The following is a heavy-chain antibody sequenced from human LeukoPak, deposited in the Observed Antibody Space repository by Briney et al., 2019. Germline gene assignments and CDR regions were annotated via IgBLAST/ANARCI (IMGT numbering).Heavy chain of an antibody. Sequence: GGSLRLSCVASEFTFGSYALSWVRQAPGKGLEWVSSTSGSGGGTYYADSVKGRFTISRDNSKNTLYLQMNSLRAEDTALYYCARSGINNFDYWGQGTLVTVSS. CDR2: TSGSGGGT. CDR3: ARSGINNFDY. D-gene: IGHD1-26*01. V-gene: IGHV3-23*01. CDR1: EFTFGSYA. J-gene: IGHJ4*02.